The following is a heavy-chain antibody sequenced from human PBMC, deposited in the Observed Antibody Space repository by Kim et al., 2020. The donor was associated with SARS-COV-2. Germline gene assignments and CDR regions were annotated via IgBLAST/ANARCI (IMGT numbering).Heavy chain of an antibody. V-gene: IGHV3-23*01. CDR3: AKTGQFDN. CDR1: GFTFSSSA. Sequence: GGSLRLSCAASGFTFSSSATSWVRQAPGKGLEWVSAIGSSGNTYYADSVKGRFTISRDNSKNTLYLQMISLRAEDTAIYYCAKTGQFDNWGQGTLVTVSS. J-gene: IGHJ4*02. CDR2: IGSSGNT.